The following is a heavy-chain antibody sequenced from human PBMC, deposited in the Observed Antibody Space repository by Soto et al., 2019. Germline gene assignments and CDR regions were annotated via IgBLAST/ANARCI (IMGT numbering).Heavy chain of an antibody. D-gene: IGHD2-21*01. J-gene: IGHJ6*02. CDR2: LYWDDDK. Sequence: QVTLKESGPTLVKPTQTLTLTCTVSGLSLRTTGVGVVWVRQPPGKALEWLALLYWDDDKRYSPSVRSRLTIGKDISDNQVVLTMTYIDPVVTAMYYCVQSRCGGDCLEIYSSHAYNGLEVWGQGTTVTVSS. CDR3: VQSRCGGDCLEIYSSHAYNGLEV. V-gene: IGHV2-5*02. CDR1: GLSLRTTGVG.